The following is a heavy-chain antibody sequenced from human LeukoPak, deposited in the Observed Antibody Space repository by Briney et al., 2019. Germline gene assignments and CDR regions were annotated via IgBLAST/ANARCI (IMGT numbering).Heavy chain of an antibody. V-gene: IGHV1-18*01. CDR2: ISAYNGNT. CDR3: ARAQRGVKKTDAFDI. Sequence: ASVKVYCKASGYTFTSYGISWVRQAPGQGLEWMGWISAYNGNTNYAQKLQGRVTMTTDTSTSTAYMELRSLRSDDTAVYYCARAQRGVKKTDAFDIWGQGTMVTVSS. J-gene: IGHJ3*02. CDR1: GYTFTSYG. D-gene: IGHD4-23*01.